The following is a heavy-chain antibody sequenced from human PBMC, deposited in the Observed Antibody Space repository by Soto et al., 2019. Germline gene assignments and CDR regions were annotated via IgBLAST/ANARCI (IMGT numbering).Heavy chain of an antibody. J-gene: IGHJ4*02. D-gene: IGHD2-15*01. CDR2: INAGNGNT. V-gene: IGHV1-3*01. Sequence: QVQLVQSGAEVKKPGASVKVSCKASGYTFTSYAMHWVRQAPGQKLEWMGWINAGNGNTKYSQKFQGRVTITRDTSASTAYMELRSLRSDDTAVYYCARVSAWWAAATSYFDYWGQGTLVTVSS. CDR3: ARVSAWWAAATSYFDY. CDR1: GYTFTSYA.